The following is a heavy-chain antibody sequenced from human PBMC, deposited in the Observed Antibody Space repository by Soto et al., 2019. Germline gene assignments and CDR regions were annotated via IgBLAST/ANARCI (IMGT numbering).Heavy chain of an antibody. V-gene: IGHV4-34*01. CDR2: INHSGST. D-gene: IGHD3-3*01. J-gene: IGHJ4*02. CDR3: ARGKDFWSGYFDY. Sequence: SETLSLTCAVYGGSFSGYYWSWIRQPPGKGLEWIGEINHSGSTNYNPSLKSRVTISVDTSKNQFSLKLSSVTAADTAVYYCARGKDFWSGYFDYWCQGALVTVSS. CDR1: GGSFSGYY.